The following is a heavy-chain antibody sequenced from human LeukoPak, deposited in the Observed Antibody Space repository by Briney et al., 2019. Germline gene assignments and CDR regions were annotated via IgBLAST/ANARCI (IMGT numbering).Heavy chain of an antibody. CDR1: GGSISSRTYY. CDR3: ARDRVGQQLVGRKYYYYYMDV. J-gene: IGHJ6*03. CDR2: MYYSGTT. V-gene: IGHV4-39*07. D-gene: IGHD6-13*01. Sequence: SETLSLTCTVSGGSISSRTYYWGWIRQPPGKGLEWIGSMYYSGTTYYNPSLKSRVTISVDMSKNQVSLKLSSVTAADTAVYYCARDRVGQQLVGRKYYYYYMDVWGKGTTVTISS.